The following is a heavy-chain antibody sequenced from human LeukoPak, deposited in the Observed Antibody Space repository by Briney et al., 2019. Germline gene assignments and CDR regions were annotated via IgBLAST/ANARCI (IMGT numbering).Heavy chain of an antibody. V-gene: IGHV3-30*18. CDR3: AKTTTGYSSGRYPGWPVDY. Sequence: GRSLRLSCAASGFTFSSYGMHWVRQAPGKGLEWVAVISYDGSNKYYADSVKGRFTISRDNSKNMVYLQMKSPSTEDTAVYYCAKTTTGYSSGRYPGWPVDYWGQGTLVTVSS. CDR2: ISYDGSNK. CDR1: GFTFSSYG. J-gene: IGHJ4*02. D-gene: IGHD6-19*01.